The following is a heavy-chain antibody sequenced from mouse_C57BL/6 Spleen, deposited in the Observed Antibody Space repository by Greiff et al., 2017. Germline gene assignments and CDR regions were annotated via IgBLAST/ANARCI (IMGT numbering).Heavy chain of an antibody. Sequence: VHLQQSGAELVKPGASVKISCKASGYAFSSYWMNWVKQRPGKGLEWIGQIYPGDGDTNYNGKFKGKATLTADKSSSTAYMQLSSLTSEDSAVYFCARDYYGSTPFAYWGQGTLVTVSA. V-gene: IGHV1-80*01. CDR1: GYAFSSYW. J-gene: IGHJ3*01. CDR2: IYPGDGDT. CDR3: ARDYYGSTPFAY. D-gene: IGHD1-1*01.